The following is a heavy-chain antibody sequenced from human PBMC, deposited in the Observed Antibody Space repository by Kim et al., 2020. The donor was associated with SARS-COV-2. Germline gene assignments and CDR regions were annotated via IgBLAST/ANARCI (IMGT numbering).Heavy chain of an antibody. Sequence: SVKVSCKASGGTFSSYAISWVRQAPGQGLEWMGGIIPIFGTANYAQKFQGRVTITADESTSTAYMELSSLRSEDTAVYYCARDHCSGGSCYPDYWGQGTLVTVSS. V-gene: IGHV1-69*13. J-gene: IGHJ4*02. CDR2: IIPIFGTA. CDR1: GGTFSSYA. D-gene: IGHD2-15*01. CDR3: ARDHCSGGSCYPDY.